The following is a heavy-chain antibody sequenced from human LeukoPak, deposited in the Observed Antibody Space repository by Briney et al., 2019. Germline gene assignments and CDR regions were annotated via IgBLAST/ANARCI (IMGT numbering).Heavy chain of an antibody. Sequence: SETLSLTCAVYGGSFSGYYWSWIRQPPGKGLEWIGEINHSGSTNYNPSLKSRVTISVDTSKNQFSLKLSSVTAADTAVYYCASSVSSYYYGSGSYSTNWLDPWGQGTLVTVSS. CDR1: GGSFSGYY. CDR3: ASSVSSYYYGSGSYSTNWLDP. D-gene: IGHD3-10*01. J-gene: IGHJ5*02. CDR2: INHSGST. V-gene: IGHV4-34*01.